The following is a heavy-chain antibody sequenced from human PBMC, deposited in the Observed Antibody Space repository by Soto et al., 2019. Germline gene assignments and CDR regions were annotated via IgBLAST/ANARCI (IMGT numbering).Heavy chain of an antibody. CDR2: KNYIEST. CDR3: ATSVAWSTDDCSIRPGDS. CDR1: GGSVTSATYY. V-gene: IGHV4-61*01. D-gene: IGHD2-21*02. J-gene: IGHJ4*02. Sequence: QVQLQESVPGLVKSSETLSLTCSVSGGSVTSATYYWSWVRQPPGKGLEYIGYKNYIESTSYNPALRSLVNVLSDPSKNQFSLRLTSVTAADTAVYYWATSVAWSTDDCSIRPGDSWGQGNLVTVSS.